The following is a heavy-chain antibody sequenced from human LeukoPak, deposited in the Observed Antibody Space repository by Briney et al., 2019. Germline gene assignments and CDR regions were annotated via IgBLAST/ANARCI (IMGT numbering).Heavy chain of an antibody. Sequence: GGSLRLSCAASGFTFSTYTMNWVRQAPGKGLEWVSSISFISSYIYYADSVKGRFTIFRDNAKNSLYLQMNSLRAEDTAVYYCATAPGALCIWGQGTMVTVSS. D-gene: IGHD3-10*01. V-gene: IGHV3-21*03. J-gene: IGHJ3*02. CDR3: ATAPGALCI. CDR1: GFTFSTYT. CDR2: ISFISSYI.